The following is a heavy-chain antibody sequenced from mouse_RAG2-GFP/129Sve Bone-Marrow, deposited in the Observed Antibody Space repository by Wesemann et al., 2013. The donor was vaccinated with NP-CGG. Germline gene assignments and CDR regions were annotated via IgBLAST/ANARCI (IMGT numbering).Heavy chain of an antibody. J-gene: IGHJ1*01. V-gene: IGHV5-4*02. Sequence: ISDGGSYTYYPDSVKGRFTISRDNAKNNLYLQMSSLKSEDTAMYYCARDGNYWYFDVWGAGDHGSPSPQ. D-gene: IGHD2-1*01. CDR2: ISDGGSYT. CDR3: ARDGNYWYFDV.